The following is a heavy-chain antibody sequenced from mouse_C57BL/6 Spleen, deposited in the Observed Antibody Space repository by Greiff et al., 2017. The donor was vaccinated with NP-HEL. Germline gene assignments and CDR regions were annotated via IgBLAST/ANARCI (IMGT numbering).Heavy chain of an antibody. J-gene: IGHJ1*03. V-gene: IGHV1-26*01. Sequence: EVQLQQSGPELVKPGASVKISCKASGYTFTDYYMNWVKQSHGKSLEWIGDINPNNGGTSYNQKFKGKATLTVDKSYSTAYMELRSLTSEDSAVYYCASRGYYGSSYWYFDVWGTGTTVTVSS. D-gene: IGHD1-1*01. CDR3: ASRGYYGSSYWYFDV. CDR1: GYTFTDYY. CDR2: INPNNGGT.